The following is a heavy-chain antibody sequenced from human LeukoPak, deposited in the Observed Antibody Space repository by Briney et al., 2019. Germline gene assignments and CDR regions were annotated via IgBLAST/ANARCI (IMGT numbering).Heavy chain of an antibody. CDR3: ARDRIIVGAILPDYYYYYYMDV. D-gene: IGHD1-26*01. V-gene: IGHV1-2*02. J-gene: IGHJ6*03. Sequence: ASVKVPCKASGYTFTGYYMHWVRQAPGQGLEWMGWINPNSGGTNYAQKLQGRVTMTTDTSTSTAYMELRSLRSDDTAVYYCARDRIIVGAILPDYYYYYYMDVWGKGTTVTISS. CDR2: INPNSGGT. CDR1: GYTFTGYY.